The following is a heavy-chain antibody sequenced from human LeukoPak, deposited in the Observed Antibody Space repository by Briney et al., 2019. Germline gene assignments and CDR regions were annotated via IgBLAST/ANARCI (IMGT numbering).Heavy chain of an antibody. CDR1: GFTFSSYA. CDR2: ISGSGGST. V-gene: IGHV3-23*01. D-gene: IGHD3-22*01. Sequence: GGSLRLSCAASGFTFSSYAMSWVRQAPGKGLEWVSAISGSGGSTYHADSVKGRFTISRDNSKNTLCLQMNSLRAEDTAVYYCAKGSTMIVVVTTYFDYWGRGTLVTVSS. J-gene: IGHJ4*02. CDR3: AKGSTMIVVVTTYFDY.